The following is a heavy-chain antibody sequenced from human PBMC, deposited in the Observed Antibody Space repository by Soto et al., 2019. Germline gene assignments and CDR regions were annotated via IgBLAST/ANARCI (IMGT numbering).Heavy chain of an antibody. CDR2: INAGNGNT. CDR1: GYTFTSYA. Sequence: ASVKVSCKASGYTFTSYAMHWVRQAPGQRLEWMGWINAGNGNTKYSQKFQGRVTITRDTSASTAYMELSSLRSEDTAVYYCARDGGIVVVPAAYYYYGMDVWGQGTTVTAP. V-gene: IGHV1-3*01. J-gene: IGHJ6*02. CDR3: ARDGGIVVVPAAYYYYGMDV. D-gene: IGHD2-2*01.